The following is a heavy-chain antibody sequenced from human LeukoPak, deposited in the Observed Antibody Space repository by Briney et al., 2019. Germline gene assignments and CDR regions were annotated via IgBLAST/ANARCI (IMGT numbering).Heavy chain of an antibody. CDR3: AKGRWFGEENWFDP. J-gene: IGHJ5*02. D-gene: IGHD3-10*01. V-gene: IGHV3-23*01. CDR1: GFTFSSYA. CDR2: ISGSGGST. Sequence: GGSLRLFCAASGFTFSSYAMSWVRQAPGKGLEWVSAISGSGGSTYYADSVKGRFTISRDNSKNTLYLQMNSLRAEDTAVYYCAKGRWFGEENWFDPWGQGTLVTVSS.